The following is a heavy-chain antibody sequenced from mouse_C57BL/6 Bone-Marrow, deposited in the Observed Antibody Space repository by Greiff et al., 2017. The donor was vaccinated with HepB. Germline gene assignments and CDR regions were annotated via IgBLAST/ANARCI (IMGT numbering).Heavy chain of an antibody. CDR1: GFNIKDDY. CDR2: IDPENGDT. Sequence: VQLQQSGAELVRPGASVKLSCTASGFNIKDDYMHWVKQRPEQGLEWIGWIDPENGDTEYASKFQGKATITADTSSNTAYLQLSSLTSEDTAVYYCTPRYYGSSYVRPWYFDVWGTGTTVTVSS. D-gene: IGHD1-1*01. V-gene: IGHV14-4*01. CDR3: TPRYYGSSYVRPWYFDV. J-gene: IGHJ1*03.